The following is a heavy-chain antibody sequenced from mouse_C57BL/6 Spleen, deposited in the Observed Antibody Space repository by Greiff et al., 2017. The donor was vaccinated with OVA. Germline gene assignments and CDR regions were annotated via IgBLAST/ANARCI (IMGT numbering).Heavy chain of an antibody. CDR2: INPSIGGT. Sequence: QVQLKQPGTELVKPGASVKLSCTASGYTFTSYWMHWVKQRPGQGLEWIGNINPSIGGTNYNEKFKSKATLTVDKSSSTAYMQLSSLTSEDSAVYYCARKPPLYYGSSPFDYWGKGTTLTVSS. V-gene: IGHV1-53*01. CDR3: ARKPPLYYGSSPFDY. J-gene: IGHJ2*01. CDR1: GYTFTSYW. D-gene: IGHD1-1*01.